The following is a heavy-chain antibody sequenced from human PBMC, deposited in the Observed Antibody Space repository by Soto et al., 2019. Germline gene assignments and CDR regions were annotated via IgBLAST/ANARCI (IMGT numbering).Heavy chain of an antibody. Sequence: QVQLQQWGAGLLKPSETLSLTCAVYGGSFSGYYWSWIRQSPGKGLEWIGEINHSGSTNYNPSLKSRVTISIDTSKNHFSLELSSVTAADTAVYYCASMGTDCSGGSCYQNAEYSYHWGQGTLVTVSS. CDR3: ASMGTDCSGGSCYQNAEYSYH. CDR2: INHSGST. CDR1: GGSFSGYY. D-gene: IGHD2-15*01. J-gene: IGHJ1*01. V-gene: IGHV4-34*01.